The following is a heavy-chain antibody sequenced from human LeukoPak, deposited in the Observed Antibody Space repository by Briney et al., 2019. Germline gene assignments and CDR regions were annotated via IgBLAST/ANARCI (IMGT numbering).Heavy chain of an antibody. V-gene: IGHV4-34*01. J-gene: IGHJ3*02. CDR1: GGSFSGYY. D-gene: IGHD4-17*01. CDR3: ASPIYGDYTENGFDI. CDR2: INHSGNT. Sequence: SETLSLTCAVYGGSFSGYYWSWIRQPPGKGLEWIGEINHSGNTNYNPSLKSRVTILVATSKNQFSLKLNSVTAADTAVYYCASPIYGDYTENGFDIWGQGTMVTVSS.